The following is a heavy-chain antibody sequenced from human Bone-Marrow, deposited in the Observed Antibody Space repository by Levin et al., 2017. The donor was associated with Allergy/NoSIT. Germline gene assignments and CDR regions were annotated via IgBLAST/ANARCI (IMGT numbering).Heavy chain of an antibody. CDR3: ARVSAPRYCSGGSCYLINWFDP. Sequence: SQTLSLTCAVYGGSFSGYYWSWIRQPPGKGLEWIGEINHSGSTNYNPSLKSRVTISVDTSKNQFSLKLSSVTAADTAVYYCARVSAPRYCSGGSCYLINWFDPWGQGTLVTVSS. CDR1: GGSFSGYY. CDR2: INHSGST. J-gene: IGHJ5*02. V-gene: IGHV4-34*01. D-gene: IGHD2-15*01.